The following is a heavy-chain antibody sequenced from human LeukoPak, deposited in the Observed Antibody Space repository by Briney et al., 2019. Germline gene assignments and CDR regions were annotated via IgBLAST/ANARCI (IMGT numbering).Heavy chain of an antibody. Sequence: GESLKISCKGSGYIFTSYWIGWVRQMPGKGLGWMGIIYPGDSDTRYSPSFQGQVTISADKSISTASLQWSSLKASDTAMYYCAIRGSLVSDYYYGMDVWGQGTMVTVSS. CDR1: GYIFTSYW. CDR3: AIRGSLVSDYYYGMDV. D-gene: IGHD3-16*01. CDR2: IYPGDSDT. J-gene: IGHJ6*02. V-gene: IGHV5-51*01.